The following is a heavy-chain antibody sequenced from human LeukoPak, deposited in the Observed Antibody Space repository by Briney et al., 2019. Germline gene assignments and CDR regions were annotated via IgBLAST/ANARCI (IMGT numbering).Heavy chain of an antibody. Sequence: SETLSLTCAVYGGSFSGYYWSWIRQPPGKGLEWIGEINHSGSTNYNPSLKSRVTISVDTSKNQFSLKLSSVTAADTAVYYCARGRDFWSGYYLRYYFDYRGQGTQVTVSS. J-gene: IGHJ4*02. CDR3: ARGRDFWSGYYLRYYFDY. V-gene: IGHV4-34*01. D-gene: IGHD3-3*01. CDR1: GGSFSGYY. CDR2: INHSGST.